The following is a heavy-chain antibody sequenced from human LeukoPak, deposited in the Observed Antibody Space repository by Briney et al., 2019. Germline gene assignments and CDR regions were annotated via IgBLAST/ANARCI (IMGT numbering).Heavy chain of an antibody. CDR3: ARGASSWYYYYYGMDV. CDR2: IYYSGST. J-gene: IGHJ6*02. D-gene: IGHD6-13*01. CDR1: GGSISSYY. V-gene: IGHV4-59*01. Sequence: SGTLSPTCTVSGGSISSYYWSWIRQPPGKGLEWIGYIYYSGSTNYNPSLKSRVTISVDTSKNQFSLKLSSVTAADTAVYYCARGASSWYYYYYGMDVWGQGTTVTVSS.